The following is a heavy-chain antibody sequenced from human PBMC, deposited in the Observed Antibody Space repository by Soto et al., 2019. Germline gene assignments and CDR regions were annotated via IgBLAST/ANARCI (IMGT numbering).Heavy chain of an antibody. CDR1: GFTFSSYS. Sequence: GGSLRLSCAASGFTFSSYSMNWVRQAPGKGLEWVSSISSSSSYIYYADSVKGRFTISRDNAKNSLYLQMNSLRAEDTAVYYCARAVARGVIMRSGGYFDYWGQGTLVTVSS. CDR2: ISSSSSYI. D-gene: IGHD3-10*01. CDR3: ARAVARGVIMRSGGYFDY. J-gene: IGHJ4*02. V-gene: IGHV3-21*01.